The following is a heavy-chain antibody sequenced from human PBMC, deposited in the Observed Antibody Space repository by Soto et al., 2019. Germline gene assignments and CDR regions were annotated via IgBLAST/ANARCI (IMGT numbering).Heavy chain of an antibody. CDR2: ISGSGGST. D-gene: IGHD3-22*01. CDR3: ACEGGITMIVVVITFFYGMDV. V-gene: IGHV3-23*01. J-gene: IGHJ6*02. Sequence: EVQLLESGGGLVQPGGSLRLSCAASGFTFSSYAMSWVRQAPGKGLEWVSAISGSGGSTYYADSVKGRFTISRDNSKNTLYLQMNSLRAEDTAVYYCACEGGITMIVVVITFFYGMDVWGQGTTVTVSS. CDR1: GFTFSSYA.